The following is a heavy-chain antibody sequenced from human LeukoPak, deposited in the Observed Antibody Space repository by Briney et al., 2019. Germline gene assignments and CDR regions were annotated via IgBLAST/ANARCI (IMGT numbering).Heavy chain of an antibody. CDR1: GGSLSSGSYY. CDR3: ARGGTRGNWFDP. Sequence: SQTLSLTCTVSGGSLSSGSYYWSWIRQPAGKGLEWIGRIYTSGSTNYNPSLKSRVTISVDTSKNQFSLKLSSVTAADTAVYYCARGGTRGNWFDPWGQGTLVTVSS. J-gene: IGHJ5*02. D-gene: IGHD3-10*01. CDR2: IYTSGST. V-gene: IGHV4-61*02.